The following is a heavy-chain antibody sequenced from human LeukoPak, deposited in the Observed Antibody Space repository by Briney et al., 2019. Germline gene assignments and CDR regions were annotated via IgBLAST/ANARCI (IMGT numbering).Heavy chain of an antibody. CDR3: ARPTLYYGSGSYSFDY. V-gene: IGHV3-30*19. J-gene: IGHJ4*02. Sequence: GGSLRLSCAASGFTFSSYGVHWVRQAPGKGLEWVAVIWYDGSNKYYADSVKGRFTISRDNSKNTLYLQMNSLRAEDTAVYYCARPTLYYGSGSYSFDYWGQGTLVTVSS. CDR2: IWYDGSNK. D-gene: IGHD3-10*01. CDR1: GFTFSSYG.